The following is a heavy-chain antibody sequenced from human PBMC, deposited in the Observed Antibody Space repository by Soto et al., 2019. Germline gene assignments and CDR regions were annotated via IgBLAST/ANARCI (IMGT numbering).Heavy chain of an antibody. Sequence: PGGSLRLSCAASGFTFSSYGMHWVRQAPGKGLEWVAVIWYDGSNKYYADSVKGRFTISRDNSKNTLYLQMNSLRAEDTAVYYCARYPSLRDIVVVPAAISGRDYYYYGMDVWGQGT. V-gene: IGHV3-33*01. J-gene: IGHJ6*02. CDR1: GFTFSSYG. CDR2: IWYDGSNK. CDR3: ARYPSLRDIVVVPAAISGRDYYYYGMDV. D-gene: IGHD2-2*01.